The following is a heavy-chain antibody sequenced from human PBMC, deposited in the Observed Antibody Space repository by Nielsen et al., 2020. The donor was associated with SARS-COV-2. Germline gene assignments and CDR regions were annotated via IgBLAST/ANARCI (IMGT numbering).Heavy chain of an antibody. CDR1: GFTFDDYG. J-gene: IGHJ4*02. CDR3: ARDSGFMGSGDY. Sequence: GESLKISCAASGFTFDDYGMSWVRQAPGKGLEWVSGINWNGGSTGYADSVKGLFTISRDNAKNSLYLQMNSLRDEDTAVYYCARDSGFMGSGDYWGQGTLVTVSS. D-gene: IGHD6-25*01. CDR2: INWNGGST. V-gene: IGHV3-20*04.